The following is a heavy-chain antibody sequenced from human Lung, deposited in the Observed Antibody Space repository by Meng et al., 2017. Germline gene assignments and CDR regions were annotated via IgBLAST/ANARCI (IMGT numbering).Heavy chain of an antibody. CDR2: INHSGST. J-gene: IGHJ4*02. V-gene: IGHV4-34*01. CDR1: GGSFSDYY. D-gene: IGHD4-11*01. CDR3: ARGSTTMAHDFDY. Sequence: QVPLQQWGAGLLKPSETLSLTCVVSGGSFSDYYWSWIRQPPGKGLEWIGEINHSGSTNYNPSLESRATISVDTSQNNLSLKLSSVTAADSAVYYCARGSTTMAHDFDYWGQGTLVTVSS.